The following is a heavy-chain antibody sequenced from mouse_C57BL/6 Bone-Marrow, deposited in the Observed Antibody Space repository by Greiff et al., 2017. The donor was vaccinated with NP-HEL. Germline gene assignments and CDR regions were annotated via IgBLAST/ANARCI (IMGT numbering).Heavy chain of an antibody. V-gene: IGHV7-3*01. CDR3: ARSIYYDYADDPFYGMDY. CDR2: IRNKANGYTI. D-gene: IGHD2-4*01. CDR1: GFTFTDYY. Sequence: EVQGVESGGGLVQPGGSLSLSCAASGFTFTDYYMSWVRQPPGKALEWVGFIRNKANGYTIEYSASVKGRFTISRDNSQSILYLQMNALRAEVSATYYCARSIYYDYADDPFYGMDYWGQGTSVTVSS. J-gene: IGHJ4*01.